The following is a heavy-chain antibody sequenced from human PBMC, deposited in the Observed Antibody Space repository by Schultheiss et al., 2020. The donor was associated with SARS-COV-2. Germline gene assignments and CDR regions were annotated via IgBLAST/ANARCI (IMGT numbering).Heavy chain of an antibody. CDR2: ISSSSSTI. Sequence: GGSLRLSCAASGFTFSSYSMNWVRQAPGKGLEWVSYISSSSSTIYYADSVKGRFTISRDNAKNSLYLQMNSLRAEDTAVYYCARDHGLRSYGMDVWGQGTTVTVSS. J-gene: IGHJ6*02. CDR1: GFTFSSYS. D-gene: IGHD3/OR15-3a*01. CDR3: ARDHGLRSYGMDV. V-gene: IGHV3-48*04.